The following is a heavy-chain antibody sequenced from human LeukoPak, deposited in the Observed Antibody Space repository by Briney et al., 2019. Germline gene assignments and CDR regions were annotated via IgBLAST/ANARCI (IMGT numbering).Heavy chain of an antibody. J-gene: IGHJ3*02. CDR3: AKDSGKYGSGSFDAFDI. D-gene: IGHD3-10*01. V-gene: IGHV3-23*01. CDR1: GFTFSSYA. CDR2: ISGSGGST. Sequence: GGSLRLSCAASGFTFSSYAMSWVRQAPGKGLEWVSAISGSGGSTYYADSVKGRFTISRDNSKNTLYLQMNSLRAEDTAVYYCAKDSGKYGSGSFDAFDIWGQGTMVTVSS.